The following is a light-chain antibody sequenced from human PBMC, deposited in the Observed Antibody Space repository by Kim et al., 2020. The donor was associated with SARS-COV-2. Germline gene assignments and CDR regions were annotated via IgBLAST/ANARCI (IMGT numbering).Light chain of an antibody. J-gene: IGKJ3*01. CDR1: QRVTCCC. Sequence: SPCERATLSIRASQRVTCCCFAWYPQTPGQAPRLLFYGASSSATGIPHSFSGSGSGTDFTLTIGTLGPEDFAVFYCQQYSSSPVTFGPGTKVDIK. V-gene: IGKV3-20*01. CDR2: GAS. CDR3: QQYSSSPVT.